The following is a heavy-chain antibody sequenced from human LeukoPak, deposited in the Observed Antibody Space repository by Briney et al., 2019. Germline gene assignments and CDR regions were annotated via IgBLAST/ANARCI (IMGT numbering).Heavy chain of an antibody. CDR1: GYRFTSYW. D-gene: IGHD5-18*01. CDR3: ARHPHVDTAIS. CDR2: IYPGDSDT. J-gene: IGHJ5*02. V-gene: IGHV5-51*01. Sequence: GESLKISCKGSGYRFTSYWIGWVRQMPGKGLAWMGIIYPGDSDTRYSPSFQGQVTISADKSISTAYLQWSSLKASDTAMYYCARHPHVDTAISWGQGTLVTVSS.